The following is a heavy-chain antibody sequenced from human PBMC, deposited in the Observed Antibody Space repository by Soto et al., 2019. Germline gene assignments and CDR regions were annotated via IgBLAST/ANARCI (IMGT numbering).Heavy chain of an antibody. Sequence: GESLKISCKGSGYSFTSYWIGWVRQMPGKGLEWMGIIYPGDSNSIYSPSFQGQVTMSADRSISTAYLQWSSLKASDTAIYYCARLNTWAFDYWGKGTLLTVSS. CDR1: GYSFTSYW. D-gene: IGHD2-2*02. CDR2: IYPGDSNS. J-gene: IGHJ4*02. CDR3: ARLNTWAFDY. V-gene: IGHV5-51*01.